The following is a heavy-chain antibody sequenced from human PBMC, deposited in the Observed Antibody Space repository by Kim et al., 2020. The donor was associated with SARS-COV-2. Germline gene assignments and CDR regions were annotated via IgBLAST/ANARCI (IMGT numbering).Heavy chain of an antibody. D-gene: IGHD3-10*01. Sequence: GRFTISRDNAKNSQYLQMNSMRAEDTAVYYCAREWDNPTYYYGSGSYYDYWGQGTLVTVSS. CDR3: AREWDNPTYYYGSGSYYDY. V-gene: IGHV3-11*06. J-gene: IGHJ4*02.